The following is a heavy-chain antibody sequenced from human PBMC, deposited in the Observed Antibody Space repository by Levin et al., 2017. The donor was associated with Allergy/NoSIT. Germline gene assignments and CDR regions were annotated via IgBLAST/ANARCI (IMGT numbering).Heavy chain of an antibody. CDR1: GYTFTGQY. Sequence: GESLKISCQASGYTFTGQYMYWVRQAPGQGLELMGWINPNSGGTNYAQKFQGRVSMTRDTSISTAYMELRRLNSYDTAVYYCARELMAKDSNSVDGMDVWGQGTTVTV. CDR2: INPNSGGT. V-gene: IGHV1-2*02. CDR3: ARELMAKDSNSVDGMDV. J-gene: IGHJ6*02. D-gene: IGHD5-24*01.